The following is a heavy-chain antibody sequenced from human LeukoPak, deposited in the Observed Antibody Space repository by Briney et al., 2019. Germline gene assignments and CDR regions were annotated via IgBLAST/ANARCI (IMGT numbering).Heavy chain of an antibody. J-gene: IGHJ4*02. V-gene: IGHV4-61*02. D-gene: IGHD3-10*01. CDR1: GGSISSGSYY. CDR3: ARLVRGVTTVYFDY. CDR2: IYTSGST. Sequence: PSETLSLTCTVSGGSISSGSYYWSWIRQPAGKGLEWIGRIYTSGSTNYNPSLKSRVTISVDTSKNQFSLKLSSVTAADTAVYYCARLVRGVTTVYFDYWGQGTLVTVSS.